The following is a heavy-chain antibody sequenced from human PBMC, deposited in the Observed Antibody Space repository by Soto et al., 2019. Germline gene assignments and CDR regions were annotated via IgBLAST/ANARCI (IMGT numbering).Heavy chain of an antibody. CDR1: GGSISSSNW. CDR2: IYHSGST. D-gene: IGHD4-17*01. Sequence: QVQLQESGPGLVKPSGTLSLTCAVSGGSISSSNWWSWVRQPPGKGLEWIGEIYHSGSTNYNPSLKSRVTISVDKSKNRFSLKLSSVTAADTAVYYCASRPDYGDYVWWFDPWGQGTLVTVSS. CDR3: ASRPDYGDYVWWFDP. J-gene: IGHJ5*02. V-gene: IGHV4-4*02.